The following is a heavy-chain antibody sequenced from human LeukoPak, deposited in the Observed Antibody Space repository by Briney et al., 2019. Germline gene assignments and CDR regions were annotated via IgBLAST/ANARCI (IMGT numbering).Heavy chain of an antibody. D-gene: IGHD5-18*01. Sequence: GGSLRLSCAASGITFRNASMSWVRQAPGKGLEWVGRIKSKTGGGTTDYAAPVKGRFTISRDDSKSTLYLQMNSLTTEDTAVYFCAHRDTTMVRVDYWGQGTLVTVSS. CDR2: IKSKTGGGTT. J-gene: IGHJ4*02. CDR1: GITFRNAS. CDR3: AHRDTTMVRVDY. V-gene: IGHV3-15*01.